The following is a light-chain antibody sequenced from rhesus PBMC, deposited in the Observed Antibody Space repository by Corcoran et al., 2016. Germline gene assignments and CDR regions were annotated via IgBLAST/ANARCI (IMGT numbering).Light chain of an antibody. V-gene: IGLV2-32*02. J-gene: IGLJ6*01. CDR1: SSDIGGYNY. Sequence: QAALTQSRSVSGSPGQSVTISCTGTSSDIGGYNYVSWYQQHPGTAPKLMIYEVSKRPSGVSDRFSGSKSGNTASLTISGLQAEDEADYYCSSYAGSNTYDVFGSGTKLTVL. CDR3: SSYAGSNTYDV. CDR2: EVS.